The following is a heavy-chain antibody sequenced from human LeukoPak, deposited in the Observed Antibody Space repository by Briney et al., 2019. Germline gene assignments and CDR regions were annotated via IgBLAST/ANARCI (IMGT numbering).Heavy chain of an antibody. J-gene: IGHJ4*02. CDR1: GGSISGYF. Sequence: PSGTLSLTCTVSGGSISGYFWSWIRQPPGKRLEWIGYIHYSGSTNYNPSLNSRVTISVDTSKNQFSLRLSSVTAADTAVYYCARYGITIVRGGKYYFDSWGQGTLVTVSS. D-gene: IGHD3-10*01. CDR3: ARYGITIVRGGKYYFDS. CDR2: IHYSGST. V-gene: IGHV4-59*08.